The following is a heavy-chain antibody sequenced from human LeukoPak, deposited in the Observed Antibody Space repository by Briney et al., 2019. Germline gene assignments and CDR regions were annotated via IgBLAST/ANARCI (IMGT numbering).Heavy chain of an antibody. CDR2: ISSSSSYI. D-gene: IGHD1-7*01. CDR3: ARDGQTGTTVY. Sequence: GGSLRLSCAASGFTFSSYSMNWVRQAPEKGLEWVSSISSSSSYIYYADSVKGRFTISRDNAKNSLHLQMNSLRAEDTAVYYCARDGQTGTTVYWGQGTLVTVSS. V-gene: IGHV3-21*01. J-gene: IGHJ4*02. CDR1: GFTFSSYS.